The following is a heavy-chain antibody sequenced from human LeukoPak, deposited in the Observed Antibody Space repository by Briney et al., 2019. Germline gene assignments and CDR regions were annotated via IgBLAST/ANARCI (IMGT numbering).Heavy chain of an antibody. J-gene: IGHJ4*02. Sequence: PGGSLRLSCAASGFTFSDYWMTWVRQAPGKGLEWVANIKQDGTDKHYADSVKGRFTISRDNSKNSLYLQMNSLRVEGTAVYYCATPRSDYWGQGTLVTVSS. CDR3: ATPRSDY. CDR2: IKQDGTDK. CDR1: GFTFSDYW. D-gene: IGHD1-26*01. V-gene: IGHV3-7*01.